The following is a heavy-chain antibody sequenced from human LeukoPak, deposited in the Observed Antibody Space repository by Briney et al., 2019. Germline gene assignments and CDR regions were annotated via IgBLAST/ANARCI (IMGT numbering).Heavy chain of an antibody. Sequence: PGGSLRLSCAASGSTFSSYAMSWVRQAPGKGLVWVSRINSDGINTSYADSVKGRFTISRDNAKNTLNLQMNSLRAEDTAVYYCARDLGQYYDTSDNWFDPWGQGTLVTVSS. V-gene: IGHV3-74*01. CDR1: GSTFSSYA. CDR2: INSDGINT. J-gene: IGHJ5*02. CDR3: ARDLGQYYDTSDNWFDP. D-gene: IGHD3-22*01.